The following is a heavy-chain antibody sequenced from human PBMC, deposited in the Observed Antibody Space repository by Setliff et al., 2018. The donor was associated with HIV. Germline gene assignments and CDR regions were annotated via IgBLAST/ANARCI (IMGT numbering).Heavy chain of an antibody. J-gene: IGHJ6*03. Sequence: HPGGSLRLSCVASGFTFTSYWMHWVRQVPGKGPVWVSCISNDETTTNYADSVKGRFTVSRDNAKNTVYLQMNSLRAEDTAVYYCARVVGVAPYYYMDVWGKGTTVTVSS. CDR2: ISNDETTT. V-gene: IGHV3-74*01. D-gene: IGHD2-15*01. CDR3: ARVVGVAPYYYMDV. CDR1: GFTFTSYW.